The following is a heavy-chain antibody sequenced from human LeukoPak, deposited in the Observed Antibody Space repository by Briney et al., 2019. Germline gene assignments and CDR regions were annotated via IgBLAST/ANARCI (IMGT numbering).Heavy chain of an antibody. CDR2: IYYSGST. J-gene: IGHJ4*02. CDR1: GGSFSSGDYY. CDR3: ASKGYSYESY. V-gene: IGHV4-30-4*08. Sequence: SETLSLTCTVSGGSFSSGDYYWSWIRQPPGKGLEWIGYIYYSGSTYYNPSLKSRLTISVDTSKNQFSLKLSSVTAADTAVYYCASKGYSYESYWGQGTLVTVSS. D-gene: IGHD5-18*01.